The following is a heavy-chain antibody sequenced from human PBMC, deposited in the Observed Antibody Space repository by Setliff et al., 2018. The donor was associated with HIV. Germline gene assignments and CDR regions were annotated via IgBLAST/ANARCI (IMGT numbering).Heavy chain of an antibody. V-gene: IGHV4-34*01. CDR2: ISHGGST. Sequence: SETLSLTCAVYGGSFSGYYWSWIRQPPGKGLEWIGEISHGGSTSYNPPLKSRVTISLDTSKNQFSLNLTSVTAADTAVYYCARLGEFWSQGSLVTVSS. CDR3: ARLGEF. J-gene: IGHJ4*02. D-gene: IGHD3-16*01. CDR1: GGSFSGYY.